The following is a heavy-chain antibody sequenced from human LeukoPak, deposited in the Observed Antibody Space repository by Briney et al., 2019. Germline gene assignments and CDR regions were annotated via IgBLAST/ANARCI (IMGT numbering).Heavy chain of an antibody. D-gene: IGHD4-17*01. V-gene: IGHV3-74*01. CDR3: ARDLYGDRDY. Sequence: GGSLRLSCVASGFTLRSHWMHWVRHAPGKGLMWVSRINSDGSSTDYADSVKGRFSISRDNAKNTLFLQMSSLRGEDTAVYYCARDLYGDRDYWGQGTLVTVSS. J-gene: IGHJ4*02. CDR1: GFTLRSHW. CDR2: INSDGSST.